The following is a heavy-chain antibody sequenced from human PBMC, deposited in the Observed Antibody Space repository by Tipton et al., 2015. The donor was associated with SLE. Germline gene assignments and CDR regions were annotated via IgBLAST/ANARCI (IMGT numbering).Heavy chain of an antibody. J-gene: IGHJ2*01. CDR2: IYYSGST. D-gene: IGHD6-13*01. V-gene: IGHV4-31*03. CDR1: GGSISSGGYY. Sequence: TLSLTCTVSGGSISSGGYYWTWIRQHPGKGLEWIGYIYYSGSTFYNPSLKSRVTMSVDTSRNLFSLKLSSVTAADTAVYYCARDLGSSSLGYFDLWGRGTLVTVSS. CDR3: ARDLGSSSLGYFDL.